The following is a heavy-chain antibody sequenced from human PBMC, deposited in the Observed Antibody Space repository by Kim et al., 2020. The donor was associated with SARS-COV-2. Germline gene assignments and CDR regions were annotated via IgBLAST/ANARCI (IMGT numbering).Heavy chain of an antibody. CDR2: INWNSGNI. D-gene: IGHD3-22*01. CDR3: AKGMPYYFDCSGHYGGSWYFDL. J-gene: IGHJ2*01. CDR1: GFMFPDHA. V-gene: IGHV3-9*01. Sequence: GGSLRLSCAASGFMFPDHAMHWVRQTPGKGLEWVSGINWNSGNIGYADSVKGRFTISRDNAKNSLYLQMNSLRPEDTALYYCAKGMPYYFDCSGHYGGSWYFDLWGRGTLVTGSS.